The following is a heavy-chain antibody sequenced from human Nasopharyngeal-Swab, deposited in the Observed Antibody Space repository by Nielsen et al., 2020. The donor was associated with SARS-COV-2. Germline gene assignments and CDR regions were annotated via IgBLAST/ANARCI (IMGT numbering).Heavy chain of an antibody. CDR2: VSNNDGSLT. CDR1: GFDFWKYA. J-gene: IGHJ4*02. Sequence: GGSLRLSCAASGFDFWKYAMSWVRQAPGKGLEWVSTVSNNDGSLTFYADSVKGRFTISRDNSKNTLYLLMSSLRAEDTAVYYCAKDYYDTLAGYYGPDFWGQGTLVTVSS. CDR3: AKDYYDTLAGYYGPDF. V-gene: IGHV3-23*01. D-gene: IGHD3-9*01.